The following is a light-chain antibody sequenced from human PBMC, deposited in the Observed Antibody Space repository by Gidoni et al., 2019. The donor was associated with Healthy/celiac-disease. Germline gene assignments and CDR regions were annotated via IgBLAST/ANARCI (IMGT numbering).Light chain of an antibody. V-gene: IGKV1-6*01. CDR2: AAS. CDR1: QGIRND. Sequence: AIQMTQSPSSLSASVGDRVTITCRASQGIRNDLGWYQQKPGKAPKLLIYAASSLQSGVPSRFSCSGSGTDFTLTISSLQPEDFAAYYCLQEYNYPLTFGQGTKVEIK. CDR3: LQEYNYPLT. J-gene: IGKJ1*01.